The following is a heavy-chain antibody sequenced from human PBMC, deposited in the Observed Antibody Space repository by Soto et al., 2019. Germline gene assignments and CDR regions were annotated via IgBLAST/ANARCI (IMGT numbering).Heavy chain of an antibody. J-gene: IGHJ6*02. CDR2: INAGNGNT. CDR3: PRGPLLWGDV. D-gene: IGHD3-10*01. Sequence: QVQLVQSGAEVKKPGASVKVSCKASGYTFTNYAMHWVRQAPGQRLEWMGWINAGNGNTKYSQKFQGRVTITRDTSASTAYMQLSSLRYEHTAVYYCPRGPLLWGDVWGQGTTVTVSS. V-gene: IGHV1-3*01. CDR1: GYTFTNYA.